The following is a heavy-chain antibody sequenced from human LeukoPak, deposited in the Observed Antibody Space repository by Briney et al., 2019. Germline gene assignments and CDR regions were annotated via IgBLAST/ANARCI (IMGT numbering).Heavy chain of an antibody. CDR2: IYSSGTT. CDR3: ARGGRISAGGIYYFDY. Sequence: SETLSLTCTVSGGSISSYYWNWIRQPPGKGLEWIGCIYSSGTTNYPSLKSRVTISGDKSKNQFSLKLSSVTAADTAVYYCARGGRISAGGIYYFDYWGQGTLVTVSS. D-gene: IGHD1-14*01. V-gene: IGHV4-59*01. CDR1: GGSISSYY. J-gene: IGHJ4*02.